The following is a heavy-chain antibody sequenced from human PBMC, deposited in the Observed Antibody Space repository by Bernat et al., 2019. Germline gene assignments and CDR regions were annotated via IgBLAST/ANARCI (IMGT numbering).Heavy chain of an antibody. J-gene: IGHJ4*02. D-gene: IGHD3-10*01. CDR2: INHSGST. CDR1: GGSFSGYY. Sequence: QVQLQQWGAGLLKPSETLSLTCAVYGGSFSGYYWSWIRQPPGKGLEWIGEINHSGSTNYNPSLKSRVTISVDTAKNQFTLKLSSVTAADAAVYYWARGSRSGSYCRTNRGHFDYWGQGTLVTVSS. CDR3: ARGSRSGSYCRTNRGHFDY. V-gene: IGHV4-34*01.